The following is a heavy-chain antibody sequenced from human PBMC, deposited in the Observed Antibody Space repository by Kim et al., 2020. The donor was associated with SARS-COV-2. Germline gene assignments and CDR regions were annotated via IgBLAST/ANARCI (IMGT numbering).Heavy chain of an antibody. CDR2: IYYSGST. CDR1: GGSISSYY. CDR3: ARDSNSHYNWFDP. V-gene: IGHV4-59*13. Sequence: SETLSLTCTVSGGSISSYYWSWIRQPPGKGLEWIGYIYYSGSTNYNPSLKSRVTISVDTSKNQFSLKLSSVTAADTAVYYCARDSNSHYNWFDPCGQGT. D-gene: IGHD4-4*01. J-gene: IGHJ5*02.